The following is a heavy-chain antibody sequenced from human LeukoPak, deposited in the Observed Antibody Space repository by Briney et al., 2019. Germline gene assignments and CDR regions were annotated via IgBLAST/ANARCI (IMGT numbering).Heavy chain of an antibody. V-gene: IGHV3-21*01. Sequence: GGSLRLSCAASGFTFSSYSMNWVRQAPGKGLEWVSSISSSSSYIYYADSVKGRFTISRDNAKNSLYLQMNSLRAEDTAVYYCARDAGSTSRTYDYWGQGTLVTVSS. CDR2: ISSSSSYI. CDR1: GFTFSSYS. J-gene: IGHJ4*02. CDR3: ARDAGSTSRTYDY. D-gene: IGHD2-2*01.